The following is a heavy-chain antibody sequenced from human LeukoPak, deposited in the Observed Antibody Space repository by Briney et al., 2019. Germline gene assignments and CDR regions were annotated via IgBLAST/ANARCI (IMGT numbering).Heavy chain of an antibody. CDR2: ISGRGGSP. V-gene: IGHV3-23*01. CDR1: GFTFSSYA. J-gene: IGHJ3*02. Sequence: GWSLRLSCAASGFTFSSYAMSWVRQAPGKGLEWVSAISGRGGSPYYDDSVKGRFTISRDNSKNTLYLQMNSLRAEDTAVYDCAKGIAVAGNHDAFDIWGQGTMVTVSS. CDR3: AKGIAVAGNHDAFDI. D-gene: IGHD6-19*01.